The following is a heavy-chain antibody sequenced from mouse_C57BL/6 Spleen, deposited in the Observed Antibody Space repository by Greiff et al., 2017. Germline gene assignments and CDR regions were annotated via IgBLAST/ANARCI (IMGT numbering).Heavy chain of an antibody. CDR2: ISSGSSTI. V-gene: IGHV5-17*01. J-gene: IGHJ4*01. CDR3: ARGDYSNFVFYAMDY. Sequence: EVQLQQSGGGLVKPGGSLKLSCAASGFTFSDYGMHWVRQAPEKGLEWVAYISSGSSTIYYADTVKGRFTISRDNAKNTLFLQMTSLRSEDTAMYYCARGDYSNFVFYAMDYWGQGTSVTVSS. D-gene: IGHD2-5*01. CDR1: GFTFSDYG.